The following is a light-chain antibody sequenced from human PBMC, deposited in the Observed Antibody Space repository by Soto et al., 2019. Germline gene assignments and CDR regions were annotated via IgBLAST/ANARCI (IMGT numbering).Light chain of an antibody. V-gene: IGLV4-69*01. J-gene: IGLJ2*01. CDR2: LNSDGSH. CDR3: QTWGSGIQNVV. Sequence: QLVLTQSPSASASLGASVMLTCTLSSGHSSYAIAWHQQQPEKGPRYLMKLNSDGSHSRGDGIPDRFSGSSSGAERYLTISSLQSEFYADYYCQTWGSGIQNVVFGGGTKLTV. CDR1: SGHSSYA.